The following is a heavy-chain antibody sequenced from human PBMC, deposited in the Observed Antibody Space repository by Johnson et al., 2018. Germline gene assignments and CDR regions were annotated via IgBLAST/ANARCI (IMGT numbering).Heavy chain of an antibody. D-gene: IGHD6-19*01. V-gene: IGHV3-11*04. CDR2: SSSSGSTI. CDR3: AREGAVRSFYY. Sequence: QVQLVESGGGLVKPGGSLRLSCAASGFTFSDYYMNWIRQAPGKGLEGVAYSSSSGSTIYYADAVKGRFTISRDNAKNSLYMQMNSRRGEDTAVDFCAREGAVRSFYYCGQGTLVTFSS. CDR1: GFTFSDYY. J-gene: IGHJ4*02.